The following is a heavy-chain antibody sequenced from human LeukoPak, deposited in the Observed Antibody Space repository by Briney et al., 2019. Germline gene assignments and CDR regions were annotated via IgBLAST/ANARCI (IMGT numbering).Heavy chain of an antibody. CDR3: ARDSPYYDSSGALDY. J-gene: IGHJ4*02. CDR1: RFTFSSYG. Sequence: GGSLRLSCAASRFTFSSYGMHWVRQAPGKGLEWVAVISYDGSNKYYADSVKGRFTISRDNSKNTLYLQMNSLRAEDTAVYYCARDSPYYDSSGALDYWGQGTLVTVSS. D-gene: IGHD3-22*01. V-gene: IGHV3-30*03. CDR2: ISYDGSNK.